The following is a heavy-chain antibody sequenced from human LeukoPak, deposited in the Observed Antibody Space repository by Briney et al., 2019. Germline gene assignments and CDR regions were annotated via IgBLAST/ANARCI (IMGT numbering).Heavy chain of an antibody. Sequence: PGGSLRLSCAASGFTFISYWMHWVRQAPGKGLVWVSPINGYGSSTDFADSVKGRFTISRDNAKNTLYLQMNSLRAEDTAVYYCARDPPGNTALDYGGQGPLVTVS. CDR2: INGYGSST. D-gene: IGHD5-18*01. J-gene: IGHJ4*02. CDR1: GFTFISYW. V-gene: IGHV3-74*01. CDR3: ARDPPGNTALDY.